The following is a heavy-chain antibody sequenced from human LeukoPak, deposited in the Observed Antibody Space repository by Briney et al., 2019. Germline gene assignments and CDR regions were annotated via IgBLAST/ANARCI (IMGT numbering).Heavy chain of an antibody. J-gene: IGHJ6*03. V-gene: IGHV3-20*01. CDR2: INWNGGST. Sequence: GGSLRLSRAASGFTFDDYGMSWVRQAPGKGLEWVSRINWNGGSTGYADSVKGRFTISRDNAKNSLYLQMNSLRAEDTALYHCARRVTIFGVGDYYYYMDVWGKGTTVTVSS. CDR3: ARRVTIFGVGDYYYYMDV. D-gene: IGHD3-3*01. CDR1: GFTFDDYG.